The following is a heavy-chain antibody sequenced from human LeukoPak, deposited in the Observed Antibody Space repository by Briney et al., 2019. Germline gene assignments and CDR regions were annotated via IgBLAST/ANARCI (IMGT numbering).Heavy chain of an antibody. V-gene: IGHV4-59*12. J-gene: IGHJ4*02. D-gene: IGHD3-10*01. CDR1: GGSISSYY. CDR2: IYHSGTT. Sequence: SETLSLTCTVSGGSISSYYWSWIRQPPGKGLEWIGYIYHSGTTYYNPSLQSRVTMSVDTSKNQFSLKLSSVTAVDTAVYYCARKENVYYYFDYWGQGTLVTVSS. CDR3: ARKENVYYYFDY.